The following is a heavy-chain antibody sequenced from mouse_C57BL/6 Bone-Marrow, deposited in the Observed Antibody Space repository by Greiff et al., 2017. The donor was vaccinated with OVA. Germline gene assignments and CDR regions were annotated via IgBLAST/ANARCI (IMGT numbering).Heavy chain of an antibody. V-gene: IGHV1-9*01. CDR2: ILPGSGST. J-gene: IGHJ4*01. CDR1: GYTFTGYW. D-gene: IGHD1-1*01. CDR3: ASRQYDGSSFAMDY. Sequence: SGAELMKPGASVKLSCKATGYTFTGYWIEWVKQRPGHGLEWIGEILPGSGSTNYNEKFKGKATFTADTSFTPAYMQRSSLTTEDSAIYYCASRQYDGSSFAMDYGGQGTSVTVSS.